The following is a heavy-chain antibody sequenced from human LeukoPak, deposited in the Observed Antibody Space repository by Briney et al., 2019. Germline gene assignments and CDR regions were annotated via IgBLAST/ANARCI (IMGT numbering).Heavy chain of an antibody. J-gene: IGHJ4*02. CDR3: ARVKQWLVVLYY. V-gene: IGHV3-48*03. CDR2: ISSSGSTI. D-gene: IGHD6-19*01. Sequence: PGGSLRLSCAASGFTFSSYEMKWVRQAPGKGLEWVSYISSSGSTIYYADSVKGRFTISRDNAKSSLYLQMNSLRDEDTAVYYCARVKQWLVVLYYWGQGTLVTVSS. CDR1: GFTFSSYE.